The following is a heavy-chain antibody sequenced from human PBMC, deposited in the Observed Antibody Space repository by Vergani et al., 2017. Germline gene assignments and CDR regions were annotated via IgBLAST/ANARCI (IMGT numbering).Heavy chain of an antibody. CDR1: GGSFSGYY. J-gene: IGHJ5*02. CDR2: INHSGST. CDR3: TRHWAVVAANNWFDP. D-gene: IGHD2-15*01. V-gene: IGHV4-34*10. Sequence: QVQLQESGPGLVKPSETLSLTCAVYGGSFSGYYWSWIRQPPGKGLDWIGEINHSGSTNYNPSLESRVTMSVDTSKSQFSLKLSSVTAADTAVYYCTRHWAVVAANNWFDPWGQGTLVTVSS.